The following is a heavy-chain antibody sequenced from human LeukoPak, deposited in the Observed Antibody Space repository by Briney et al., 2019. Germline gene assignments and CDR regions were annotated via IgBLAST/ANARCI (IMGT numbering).Heavy chain of an antibody. CDR2: IVGGGDNT. Sequence: GGSLRLSCAASGFSFSTNAMNWVRQAPGKGLEWVSGIVGGGDNTYYADSVKGRFTISRDNSKNTLYLQMNSLRVEDTAVFYCAKGMSGEPSFYGMDVWGQGTTVTVSS. V-gene: IGHV3-23*01. CDR1: GFSFSTNA. D-gene: IGHD1-14*01. J-gene: IGHJ6*02. CDR3: AKGMSGEPSFYGMDV.